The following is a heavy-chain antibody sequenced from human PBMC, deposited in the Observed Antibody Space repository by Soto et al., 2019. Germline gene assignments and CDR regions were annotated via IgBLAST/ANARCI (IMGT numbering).Heavy chain of an antibody. CDR2: INAGNGNT. D-gene: IGHD6-13*01. V-gene: IGHV1-3*01. CDR3: ARDLRSWQQLAPDDY. CDR1: GYTFTSYA. Sequence: XXVKVSCKASGYTFTSYAMHWVRPAPGQRLEWMGWINAGNGNTKYSQKFQGRVTITRDTSASTAYMELSSLRSQDTAVYYCARDLRSWQQLAPDDYWGQGTLVTVSS. J-gene: IGHJ4*02.